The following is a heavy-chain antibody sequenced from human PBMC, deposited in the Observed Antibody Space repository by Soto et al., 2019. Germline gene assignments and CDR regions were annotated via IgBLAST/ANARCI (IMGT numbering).Heavy chain of an antibody. V-gene: IGHV1-69*13. CDR1: GGTFSSYA. Sequence: ASVKVSCKASGGTFSSYAISWVRQAPGQGLEWMGGIIPIFGTANYAQKFQGRVTITADESTSTAYMELSSLRSEDTAVYCCARTMYYYDSSGYLGYWGQGTLVTVSS. J-gene: IGHJ4*02. CDR2: IIPIFGTA. D-gene: IGHD3-22*01. CDR3: ARTMYYYDSSGYLGY.